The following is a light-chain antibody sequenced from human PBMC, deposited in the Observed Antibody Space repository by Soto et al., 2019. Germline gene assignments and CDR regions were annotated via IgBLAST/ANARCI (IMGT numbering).Light chain of an antibody. J-gene: IGKJ5*01. CDR3: QQYNNWPPIT. Sequence: ETVMMQSPATLSVSPGERATLSCRASQSVSTNLAWYQHQPGQPPRLLIYGASTRATGIPARFSGSGSGTEFTLTISGLQSEDFAIYYCQQYNNWPPITFGQGSRLEIK. V-gene: IGKV3-15*01. CDR2: GAS. CDR1: QSVSTN.